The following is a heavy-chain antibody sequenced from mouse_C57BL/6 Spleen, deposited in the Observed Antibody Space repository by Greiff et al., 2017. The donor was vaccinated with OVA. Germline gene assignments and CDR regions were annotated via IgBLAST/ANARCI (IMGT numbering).Heavy chain of an antibody. J-gene: IGHJ2*01. CDR3: ARDMRDGYLFDY. V-gene: IGHV5-4*01. CDR1: GFTFSSYA. Sequence: EVQRVESGGGLVKPGGSLKLSCAASGFTFSSYAMSWVRQTPEKRLEWVATISDGGSYTYYPDNVKGRFTISRDNAKNNLYLQMSHLKSEDTAMYYCARDMRDGYLFDYWGQGTTLTVSS. CDR2: ISDGGSYT. D-gene: IGHD2-3*01.